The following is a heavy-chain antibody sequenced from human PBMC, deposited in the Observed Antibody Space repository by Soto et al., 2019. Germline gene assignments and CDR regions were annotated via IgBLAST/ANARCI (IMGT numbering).Heavy chain of an antibody. CDR1: GFTFSSYG. V-gene: IGHV3-30*18. D-gene: IGHD6-6*01. J-gene: IGHJ2*01. Sequence: QVQLVESGGGVVQPGRSLRLSCAASGFTFSSYGMHWVREAPGKGLAWVAVISYDGSNKYYADSVKGRFTISRDNSKNTLYLQMNSLRAEDTAVYYCAKDPHLYSSSPYWYFDLWGRGTLVTVSS. CDR2: ISYDGSNK. CDR3: AKDPHLYSSSPYWYFDL.